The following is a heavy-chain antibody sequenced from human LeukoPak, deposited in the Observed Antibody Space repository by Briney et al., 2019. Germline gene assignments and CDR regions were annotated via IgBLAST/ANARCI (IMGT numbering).Heavy chain of an antibody. Sequence: GGSLTLSCSASGFTFSSYAMHWVRHAPGGGVEYVSAISGNRGSTYYADSVKGRFTISRDNSKSTLYLQMSRLRAEDTAVYYCVKYALLWPDYNFDSWGQRTLGTVSS. D-gene: IGHD5-12*01. CDR3: VKYALLWPDYNFDS. CDR1: GFTFSSYA. V-gene: IGHV3-64D*06. J-gene: IGHJ4*02. CDR2: ISGNRGST.